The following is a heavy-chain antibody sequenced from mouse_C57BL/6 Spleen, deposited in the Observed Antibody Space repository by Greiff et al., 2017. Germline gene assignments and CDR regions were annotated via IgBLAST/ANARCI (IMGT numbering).Heavy chain of an antibody. J-gene: IGHJ4*01. CDR3: ARRPYYSNFYAMDY. CDR2: INPNNGGT. Sequence: VQLQQSGPELVKPGASVKIPCKASGYTFTDYNMDWVKQSHGKSLEWIGDINPNNGGTIYNQKFKGKATLTVDKSSSTAYMELRSLTSEDTAVYYCARRPYYSNFYAMDYGGQGTSVTVSS. CDR1: GYTFTDYN. D-gene: IGHD2-5*01. V-gene: IGHV1-18*01.